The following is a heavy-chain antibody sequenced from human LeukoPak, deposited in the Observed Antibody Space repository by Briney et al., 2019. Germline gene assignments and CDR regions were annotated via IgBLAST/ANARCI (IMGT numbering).Heavy chain of an antibody. V-gene: IGHV1-69*13. D-gene: IGHD5-18*01. J-gene: IGHJ6*02. CDR2: IIPIFGTA. CDR3: ACGYSYGPDYYYYGMDV. Sequence: ASVKVSCKASGGTFSSYAISWVRQAPGQGPEWMGGIIPIFGTANYAQKFQGRVTITADESTSTAYMELSSLRSEDTAVYYCACGYSYGPDYYYYGMDVWGQGTTVTVSS. CDR1: GGTFSSYA.